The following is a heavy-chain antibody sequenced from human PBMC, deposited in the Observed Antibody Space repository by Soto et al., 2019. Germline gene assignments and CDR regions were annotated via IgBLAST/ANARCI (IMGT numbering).Heavy chain of an antibody. CDR2: INSDGSST. Sequence: EVQLVESGGGLVQPGGSLRLSCAASGFTFSSNWMHWVRQAPGKGLVWVSRINSDGSSTSYADSVKGRFTISRDNAKNTLYLQMNSLRAEDTAVYYCARDPGAGYYYYGMDVWGQGTTVTVSS. CDR1: GFTFSSNW. CDR3: ARDPGAGYYYYGMDV. D-gene: IGHD2-8*02. V-gene: IGHV3-74*01. J-gene: IGHJ6*02.